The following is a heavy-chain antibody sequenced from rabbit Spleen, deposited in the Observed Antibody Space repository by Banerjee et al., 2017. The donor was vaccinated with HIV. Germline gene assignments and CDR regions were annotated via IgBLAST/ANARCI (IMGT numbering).Heavy chain of an antibody. CDR3: ARDTGSSFSSYGMDL. D-gene: IGHD8-1*01. CDR1: GLDFSSNLW. Sequence: QEQLEESGGGLVKPEGSLKLTCTASGLDFSSNLWICWVRQAPGKGLEWIACVDSGNSDRSHYASWAKGRFTISGTSSTTVTLQMTSLTAADTATYFCARDTGSSFSSYGMDLWGPGTLVTVS. CDR2: VDSGNSDRS. J-gene: IGHJ6*01. V-gene: IGHV1S45*01.